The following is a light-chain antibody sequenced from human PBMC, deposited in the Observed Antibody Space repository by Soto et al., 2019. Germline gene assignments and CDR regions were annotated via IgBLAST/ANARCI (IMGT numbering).Light chain of an antibody. Sequence: QSVLTQSASVSGSPGQSITISCTGTSSDISGYNYVSWYQQHPGKAPKLMIYEVSYRPSGISNRFSGSKSGNTACLTLSGLQAEDEADYYCSSYTSSTLKVFGGGTKVTVL. CDR2: EVS. J-gene: IGLJ3*02. V-gene: IGLV2-14*01. CDR3: SSYTSSTLKV. CDR1: SSDISGYNY.